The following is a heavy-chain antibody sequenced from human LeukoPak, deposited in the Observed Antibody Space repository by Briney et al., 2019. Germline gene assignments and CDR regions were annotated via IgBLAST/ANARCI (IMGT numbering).Heavy chain of an antibody. CDR3: ASGPTTVVTGMDV. D-gene: IGHD4-23*01. CDR1: GGTFSSYA. J-gene: IGHJ6*04. Sequence: SVKVSCKASGGTFSSYAISWVRQAPGQGLEWMGGIIPIFGTANYAQKFQGRVTITTDESTSTAYMELSSLRSEDTAVYYCASGPTTVVTGMDVWGKGTTVAVSS. V-gene: IGHV1-69*05. CDR2: IIPIFGTA.